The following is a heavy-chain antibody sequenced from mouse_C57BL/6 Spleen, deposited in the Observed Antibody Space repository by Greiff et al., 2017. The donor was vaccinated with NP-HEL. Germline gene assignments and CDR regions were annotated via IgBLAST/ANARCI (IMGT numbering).Heavy chain of an antibody. D-gene: IGHD2-4*01. V-gene: IGHV5-9*01. J-gene: IGHJ3*01. CDR3: ARRPIYYDYGAWFAY. CDR1: GFTFSSYT. Sequence: EVQRVESGGGLVKPGGSLKLSCAASGFTFSSYTMSWVRQTPEKRLEWVATISGGGGNTYYPDSVKGRFTISRDNAKNTLYLQMSSLRSEDTALYYCARRPIYYDYGAWFAYWGQGTLVTVSA. CDR2: ISGGGGNT.